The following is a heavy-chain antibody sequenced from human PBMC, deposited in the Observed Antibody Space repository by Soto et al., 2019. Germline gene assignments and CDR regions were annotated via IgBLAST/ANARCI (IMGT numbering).Heavy chain of an antibody. CDR1: GFTFSDSA. CDR3: AGHQHEWREYADY. J-gene: IGHJ4*02. Sequence: EVQLVESGGGLVQPGGSLKLSCAASGFTFSDSAMHWVRQASGKGLEWVGRIRSKANSYATAYAASVKGRFTISRDDSKNTGYQLMNSLKTDDTAMYYCAGHQHEWREYADYWGQGTLV. D-gene: IGHD2-2*01. V-gene: IGHV3-73*01. CDR2: IRSKANSYAT.